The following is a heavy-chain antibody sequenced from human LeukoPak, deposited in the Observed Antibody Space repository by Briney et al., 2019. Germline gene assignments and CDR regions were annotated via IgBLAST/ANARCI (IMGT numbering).Heavy chain of an antibody. D-gene: IGHD5-24*01. CDR3: AKDGGGYNFYYFDY. CDR1: GFTFSSYG. J-gene: IGHJ4*02. CDR2: ISYDGSNK. V-gene: IGHV3-30*18. Sequence: GGSLRLSCAASGFTFSSYGMHWVRQAPGKGLEWVAAISYDGSNKYYADSVKGRFTISRDNSKNTLYLQMNSLRAEDTAVYYCAKDGGGYNFYYFDYWGQGTLVTVSS.